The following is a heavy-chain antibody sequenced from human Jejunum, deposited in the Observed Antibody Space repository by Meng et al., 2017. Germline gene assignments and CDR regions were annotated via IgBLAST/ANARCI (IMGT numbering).Heavy chain of an antibody. V-gene: IGHV1-2*06. D-gene: IGHD1-26*01. J-gene: IGHJ4*02. CDR2: MNPNNGDT. Sequence: QVHLVQSGAEVKKPGAAVRVSCAASGYTFTAYYVHWVRQAPGQGLEWMGRMNPNNGDTNYAQKFQGRVTMTRATSTAYMDLSSLTSDDTAVYYCAKDEGTTTAFDHWGQGTLVTVSS. CDR3: AKDEGTTTAFDH. CDR1: GYTFTAYY.